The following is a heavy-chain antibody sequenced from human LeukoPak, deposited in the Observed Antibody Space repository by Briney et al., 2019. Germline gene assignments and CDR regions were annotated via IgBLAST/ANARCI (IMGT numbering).Heavy chain of an antibody. CDR2: INPNSGGT. V-gene: IGHV1-2*02. D-gene: IGHD3-10*01. Sequence: GASVKVSCKASGYTFTGYYMHWVRQAPGQGLEWMGWINPNSGGTNYAQKFQGRVTMTRNTSISTAYMELSSLRSEDTAVYYCARSQLPLYYGSGNRDWFDPWGQGTLVTVSS. CDR3: ARSQLPLYYGSGNRDWFDP. CDR1: GYTFTGYY. J-gene: IGHJ5*02.